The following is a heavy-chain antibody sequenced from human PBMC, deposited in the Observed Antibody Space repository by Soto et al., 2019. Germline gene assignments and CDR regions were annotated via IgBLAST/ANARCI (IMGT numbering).Heavy chain of an antibody. D-gene: IGHD1-1*01. CDR2: ISCVGLNT. CDR1: GFTFSSYD. V-gene: IGHV3-30*18. Sequence: QVQLVQSGGGVVQPGRSLRLSCATSGFTFSSYDMQWVRHAPGKGLEWVALISCVGLNTYYADSVRGRFIISRDNSKNILYLQMHSLRPDDTAVYYCAKLIYPLNSSGLDVWGQGATVIVSS. J-gene: IGHJ6*02. CDR3: AKLIYPLNSSGLDV.